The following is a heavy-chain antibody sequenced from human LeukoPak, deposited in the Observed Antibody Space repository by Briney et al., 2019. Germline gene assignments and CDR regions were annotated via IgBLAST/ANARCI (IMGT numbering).Heavy chain of an antibody. J-gene: IGHJ4*02. CDR1: GYTFTNYD. CDR3: AREKDQTGIVGAYVFDY. Sequence: ASVKVSCKASGYTFTNYDIKWVRQATGQGLEWMGWMNLNSGNTGYAQKFQGRVTMTRNTSISTAYMELSSLRSEDTAVYYCAREKDQTGIVGAYVFDYWGQGTLVTVSS. V-gene: IGHV1-8*01. D-gene: IGHD1-26*01. CDR2: MNLNSGNT.